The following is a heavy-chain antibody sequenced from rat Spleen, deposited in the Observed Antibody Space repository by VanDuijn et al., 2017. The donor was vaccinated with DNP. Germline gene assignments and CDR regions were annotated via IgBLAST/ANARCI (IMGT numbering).Heavy chain of an antibody. V-gene: IGHV5-27*01. D-gene: IGHD1-12*02. CDR2: ISTGGGST. CDR1: GFTFSNYY. CDR3: TVDRDGSYGVAY. J-gene: IGHJ3*01. Sequence: EVQLVESGGGLVQPGRSLKLSCAASGFTFSNYYMAWVRQAPTKGMEWVAYISTGGGSTYYRDSVKGRFTISRDNAKSTLYLQMDSLGSEDTATYYCTVDRDGSYGVAYWGQGTLVTVSS.